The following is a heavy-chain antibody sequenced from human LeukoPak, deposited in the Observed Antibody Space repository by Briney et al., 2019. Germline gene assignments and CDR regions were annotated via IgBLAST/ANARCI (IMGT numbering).Heavy chain of an antibody. D-gene: IGHD2-2*01. V-gene: IGHV3-74*01. J-gene: IGHJ6*03. CDR1: GFTFSSYW. CDR3: ARANIVVVPAAIYYMDV. CDR2: INSDGSST. Sequence: GGSLRLSCAASGFTFSSYWMHWVRQAPGKGLVWVSRINSDGSSTSHADSVKGRFTISRDNAKNTLYLQMNSLRAEDTAVYYCARANIVVVPAAIYYMDVWGKGTTVTISS.